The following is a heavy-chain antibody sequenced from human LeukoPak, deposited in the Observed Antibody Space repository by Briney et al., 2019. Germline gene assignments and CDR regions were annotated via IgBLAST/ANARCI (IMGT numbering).Heavy chain of an antibody. CDR3: AKEMGHSPHSSGTYWSDGGVGLDY. Sequence: PSETLSLTCTVSGGSISSYYWSWIRQPAGKGLEWIGRIYTSGSTNYNPSLKSRVTMSVDTSKNQFSLKLSSVTAADTAVYYCAKEMGHSPHSSGTYWSDGGVGLDYWGQGTLVTVSS. D-gene: IGHD3-10*01. CDR2: IYTSGST. CDR1: GGSISSYY. V-gene: IGHV4-4*07. J-gene: IGHJ4*02.